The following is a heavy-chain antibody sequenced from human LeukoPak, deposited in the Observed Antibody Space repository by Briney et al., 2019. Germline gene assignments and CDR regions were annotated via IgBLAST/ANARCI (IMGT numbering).Heavy chain of an antibody. D-gene: IGHD3-22*01. Sequence: PSDTLCLTCTVSGGAVSSGSYSWSWIRPPPGKGLEWVGYIYYGGSTNYNPSLKSRVTISVDTSKNQFSLNLSSVTAADTAVYYCARNPAYDSSGYYFVPRANYFDYWGQGTLVTVSS. CDR1: GGAVSSGSYS. V-gene: IGHV4-61*01. CDR2: IYYGGST. J-gene: IGHJ4*02. CDR3: ARNPAYDSSGYYFVPRANYFDY.